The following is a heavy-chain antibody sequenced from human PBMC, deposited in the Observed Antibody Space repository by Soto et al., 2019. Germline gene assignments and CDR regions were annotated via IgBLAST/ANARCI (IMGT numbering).Heavy chain of an antibody. V-gene: IGHV3-23*01. J-gene: IGHJ4*02. CDR2: ISSSSGST. CDR1: GFTFRKYG. D-gene: IGHD5-12*01. Sequence: EVQLLESGGGLVQPGGSPGLSCAAPGFTFRKYGINWVRQGPGEGLEWVSTISSSSGSTFYADSVKGRFTISRDNSKNFLYLQMNSLRGDDTAVYYCAKVGSERYSGQHSDYWGQGTLVTISS. CDR3: AKVGSERYSGQHSDY.